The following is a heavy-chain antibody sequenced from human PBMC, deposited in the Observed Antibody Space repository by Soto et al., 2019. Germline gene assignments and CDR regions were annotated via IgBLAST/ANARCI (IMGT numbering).Heavy chain of an antibody. D-gene: IGHD4-17*01. J-gene: IGHJ6*02. CDR2: IYYSGST. CDR1: GGSISSGGYY. V-gene: IGHV4-31*03. CDR3: ARDEPYGDFPNYYYYGMDV. Sequence: QVQLQESGPGLVKPSQTLSLTCTVSGGSISSGGYYWSWIRQHPGKGLEWIGYIYYSGSTYYNPYLPRRVTISVDTSKNQFSLELSSVTAAATAVYYCARDEPYGDFPNYYYYGMDVWGQGTTVTVSS.